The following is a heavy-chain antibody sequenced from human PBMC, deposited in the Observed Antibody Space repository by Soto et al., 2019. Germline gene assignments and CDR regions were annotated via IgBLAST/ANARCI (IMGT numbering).Heavy chain of an antibody. D-gene: IGHD6-19*01. CDR1: GFTFSNYE. V-gene: IGHV3-64*01. CDR3: ARGGRSFFDY. Sequence: GGSLRLSCAASGFTFSNYEMHWVRQAPGKGLEYVSGISNNGAHTDYAKSVKGRFTISRDDAKNSLYLQMNSLSGEDTAFYYCARGGRSFFDYCGQGTLVTVSS. J-gene: IGHJ4*02. CDR2: ISNNGAHT.